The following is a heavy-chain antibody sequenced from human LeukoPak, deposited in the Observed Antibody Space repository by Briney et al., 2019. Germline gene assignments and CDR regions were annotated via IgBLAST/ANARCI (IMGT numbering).Heavy chain of an antibody. V-gene: IGHV4-39*07. Sequence: SETLSLTCTVSGGSVSSGSYYWGWIRQPPGKGLEWIGNIYYSGSTYYNPSVKSRVTISVDTSKNQFSLMVRSVTAADTAVYYCGRSAGFVHFDHWGQGTLVTVTS. CDR1: GGSVSSGSYY. CDR2: IYYSGST. CDR3: GRSAGFVHFDH. D-gene: IGHD3-16*01. J-gene: IGHJ4*02.